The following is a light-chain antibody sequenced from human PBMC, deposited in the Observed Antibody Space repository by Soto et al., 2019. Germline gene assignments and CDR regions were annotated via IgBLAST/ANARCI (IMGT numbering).Light chain of an antibody. CDR1: QTVNKRH. CDR2: GTS. J-gene: IGKJ1*01. CDR3: QQFSSSQET. Sequence: EIVLTQSPGSLSLSPGERATFSCKASQTVNKRHFAWYQQKPGQAPRLLVFGTSGRAAGIPDRFSGSGSGTSFSLTSSGLEPEDAAAYFNQQFSSSQETLGPGTKGDTK. V-gene: IGKV3-20*01.